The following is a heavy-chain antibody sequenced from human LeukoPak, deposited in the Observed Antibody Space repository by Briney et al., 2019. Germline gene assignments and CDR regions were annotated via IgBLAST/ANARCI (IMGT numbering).Heavy chain of an antibody. CDR2: INHSGST. Sequence: SSETLSLTCAVYGGSFSGYYWSWIRQPPGKGLEWIGEINHSGSTNYNPSLKSRVTISVDTSKNQFSLNLSSVTAADTAVYYCARDAAAGLSDYWGQGTLVTVSS. CDR3: ARDAAAGLSDY. V-gene: IGHV4-34*01. J-gene: IGHJ4*02. D-gene: IGHD6-13*01. CDR1: GGSFSGYY.